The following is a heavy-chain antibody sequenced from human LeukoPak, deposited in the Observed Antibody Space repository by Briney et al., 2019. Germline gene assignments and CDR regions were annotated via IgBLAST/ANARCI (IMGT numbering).Heavy chain of an antibody. CDR3: ASLYYGSGSYSN. Sequence: GGSLRLSCAASGFTFSSYSMNWVRQAPGKGLEWVSYISSSSSTIYYADSVKGRFTISRDNAKNSLYLQMNSLRAEDTAVYYCASLYYGSGSYSNWGQGTLVTVSS. D-gene: IGHD3-10*01. CDR2: ISSSSSTI. J-gene: IGHJ4*02. V-gene: IGHV3-48*01. CDR1: GFTFSSYS.